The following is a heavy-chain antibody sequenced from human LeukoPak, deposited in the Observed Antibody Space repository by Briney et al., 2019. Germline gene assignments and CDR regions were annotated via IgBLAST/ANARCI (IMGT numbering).Heavy chain of an antibody. CDR1: GGSISSYY. J-gene: IGHJ5*02. V-gene: IGHV4-59*12. Sequence: SETLSLTCTVSGGSISSYYWSWIRQPPGKGLEWIGYIYYSGSTYYNPSLKSRVTISVDTSKNQFSLKLSSVTAADTAVYYCARDRGYSYGYGWFDPWGQGTLVTVSS. D-gene: IGHD5-18*01. CDR3: ARDRGYSYGYGWFDP. CDR2: IYYSGST.